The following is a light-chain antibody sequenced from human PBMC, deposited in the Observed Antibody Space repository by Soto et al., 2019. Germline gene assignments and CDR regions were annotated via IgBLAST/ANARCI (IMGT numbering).Light chain of an antibody. CDR1: GSGIGPAFH. Sequence: QSVLTQPPSVSGAPGQRVTISCTGSGSGIGPAFHVHWYQQLPGTAPQLLIYANSNLPSRVPHRCSGSKSGPCASLAMGGVRGEEEAVYFCQSYERRLGGSIFEIGTKVT. CDR3: QSYERRLGGSI. J-gene: IGLJ1*01. V-gene: IGLV1-40*01. CDR2: ANS.